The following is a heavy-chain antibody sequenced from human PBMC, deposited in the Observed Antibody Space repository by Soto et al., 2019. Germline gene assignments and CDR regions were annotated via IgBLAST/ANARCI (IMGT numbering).Heavy chain of an antibody. CDR1: GGSISSGDYY. V-gene: IGHV4-31*03. CDR2: IYHSGSA. D-gene: IGHD2-15*01. Sequence: PSEPPALNCSVSGGSISSGDYYWSWIRQHPGKGLEWIGYIYHSGSAYYNPSLKSRVKMSVDTSKNQFSLKLSSVTAADTAVYYRARDRGGWVVTNYYYVRDGRGKRNTVRVS. J-gene: IGHJ6*04. CDR3: ARDRGGWVVTNYYYVRDG.